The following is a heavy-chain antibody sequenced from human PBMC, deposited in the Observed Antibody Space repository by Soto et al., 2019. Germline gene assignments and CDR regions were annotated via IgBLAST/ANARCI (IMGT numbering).Heavy chain of an antibody. Sequence: AGGSLRLSCAASGFTFSSYGMHWVRQAPGKGLEWVAVISYDGSNKYYADSMKGRFTISRDNSKNTLFLQMSSLRAEDTAVYYCVKEGGQLRYFDWPVDYWGQGTLVTV. J-gene: IGHJ4*02. CDR3: VKEGGQLRYFDWPVDY. D-gene: IGHD3-9*01. V-gene: IGHV3-30*18. CDR1: GFTFSSYG. CDR2: ISYDGSNK.